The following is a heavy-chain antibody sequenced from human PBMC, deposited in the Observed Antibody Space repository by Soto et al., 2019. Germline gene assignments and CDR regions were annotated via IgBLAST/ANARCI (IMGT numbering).Heavy chain of an antibody. CDR1: GYTFTSYG. J-gene: IGHJ5*02. CDR2: ISAYNGNT. D-gene: IGHD6-19*01. CDR3: ARVEQWLVEESWFDP. Sequence: ASVKVSCKASGYTFTSYGISWVRQAPGQGLEWMGWISAYNGNTNYAQKLQGRVTMTTDTSTSTAYMELRSLRSDDTAVYYCARVEQWLVEESWFDPWGQGTLVTVSS. V-gene: IGHV1-18*01.